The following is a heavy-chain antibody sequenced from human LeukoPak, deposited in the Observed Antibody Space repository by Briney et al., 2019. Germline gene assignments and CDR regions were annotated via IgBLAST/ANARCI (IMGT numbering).Heavy chain of an antibody. V-gene: IGHV3-30*04. CDR3: AGLSADSYDSSGYYYPDY. CDR1: GFTFSTYT. Sequence: QPGRSLRLSCAASGFTFSTYTMHWVRQAPGKGLEWVAIISYDGSNKYYAVSVKCRFTITRDNSKNTLYLQMNSLRAEDTAVFYCAGLSADSYDSSGYYYPDYWGQGTLVTVSS. CDR2: ISYDGSNK. J-gene: IGHJ4*02. D-gene: IGHD3-22*01.